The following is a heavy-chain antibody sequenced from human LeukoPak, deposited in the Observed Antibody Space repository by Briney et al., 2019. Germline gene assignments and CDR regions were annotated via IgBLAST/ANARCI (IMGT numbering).Heavy chain of an antibody. CDR1: GFTFNSYA. D-gene: IGHD2-8*01. Sequence: GGSLRLSCAASGFTFNSYAMSWVCQAPGKGLEWVSGITGSGGGTYYADSVEGRFTISRDNSKNTLYLQMNSLRAEDTAVYYCAKKFLVSAGGPSFDHWGQGTLVTVSS. J-gene: IGHJ4*02. V-gene: IGHV3-23*01. CDR2: ITGSGGGT. CDR3: AKKFLVSAGGPSFDH.